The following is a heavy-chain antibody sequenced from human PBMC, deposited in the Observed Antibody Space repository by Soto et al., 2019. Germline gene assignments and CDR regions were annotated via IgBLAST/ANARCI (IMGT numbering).Heavy chain of an antibody. J-gene: IGHJ4*02. D-gene: IGHD2-15*01. Sequence: EVQLLESGGDLVQPGGSLRLSCAASGFTFSNYAMSWVRQAPGKGLEWVAAIRPSGGSAYYADSVKGRFTISRDNSKNTMYQHINSLRANDTALYYTVKQSRKHCSVGTCYHDYWGQGTLVTVSS. V-gene: IGHV3-23*01. CDR1: GFTFSNYA. CDR3: VKQSRKHCSVGTCYHDY. CDR2: IRPSGGSA.